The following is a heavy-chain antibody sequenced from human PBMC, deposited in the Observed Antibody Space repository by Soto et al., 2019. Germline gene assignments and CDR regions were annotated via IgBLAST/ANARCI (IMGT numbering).Heavy chain of an antibody. CDR3: ARLNGYCISTNCHGYYGMDV. CDR2: IKYSGTT. Sequence: KTSETLSLTCTVSGGSISSSRCHWGWIRQPPGKGLEWIASIKYSGTTFYNPSLKSRVTLSVDTSKNQFSLKLGSVTAAETAVYYCARLNGYCISTNCHGYYGMDVWGQGTTVTVSS. CDR1: GGSISSSRCH. D-gene: IGHD2-2*03. J-gene: IGHJ6*02. V-gene: IGHV4-39*01.